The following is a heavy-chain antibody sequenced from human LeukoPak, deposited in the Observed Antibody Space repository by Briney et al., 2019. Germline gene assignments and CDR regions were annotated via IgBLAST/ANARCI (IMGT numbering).Heavy chain of an antibody. D-gene: IGHD3-9*01. CDR2: ITGDGTTT. Sequence: GGSLRLSCEASGLTFSSYGMSWVRQAPGRGLQWVSAITGDGTTTYYADSVKGRFTISRDNSKNMLYLQMNSLRAEDTAVYYCVRATYDILTGYSRYNWFDPWGQGTLVTVSS. V-gene: IGHV3-23*01. CDR1: GLTFSSYG. J-gene: IGHJ5*02. CDR3: VRATYDILTGYSRYNWFDP.